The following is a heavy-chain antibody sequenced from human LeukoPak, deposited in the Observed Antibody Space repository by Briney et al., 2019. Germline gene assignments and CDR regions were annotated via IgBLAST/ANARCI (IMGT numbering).Heavy chain of an antibody. CDR1: GYAFTSYD. Sequence: GASVKVSCKASGYAFTSYDINWVRQATGQGLEWMGWMNPNSGNTGYAQKFRGRVTMTRNTSISTAYMELSSLRSEDTAVYYFARGLLAADFDYWGQGTLVTVSS. J-gene: IGHJ4*02. V-gene: IGHV1-8*01. CDR3: ARGLLAADFDY. CDR2: MNPNSGNT. D-gene: IGHD6-13*01.